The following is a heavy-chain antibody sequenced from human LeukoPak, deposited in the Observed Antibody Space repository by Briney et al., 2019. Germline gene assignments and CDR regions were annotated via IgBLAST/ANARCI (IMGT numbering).Heavy chain of an antibody. CDR1: GFTFSTYS. Sequence: PGGSLRLSCAASGFTFSTYSMNWVRQAPGKGLEWVSAISGSSDYIYYADSVKGRFTISRDNAKNSLFLQMNSLGAEDTAVYYCARAPTVLVGYCSSASCQADYWGQGTLVTVSS. V-gene: IGHV3-21*01. D-gene: IGHD2-2*01. J-gene: IGHJ4*02. CDR3: ARAPTVLVGYCSSASCQADY. CDR2: ISGSSDYI.